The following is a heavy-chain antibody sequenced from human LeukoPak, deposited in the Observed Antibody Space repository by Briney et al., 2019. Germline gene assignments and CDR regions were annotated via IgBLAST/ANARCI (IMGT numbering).Heavy chain of an antibody. J-gene: IGHJ6*03. CDR2: IYYSGST. D-gene: IGHD2-2*01. CDR3: ARTRRNYYYMDV. CDR1: GGSIICSSYY. V-gene: IGHV4-39*02. Sequence: SATLSLTCTVSGGSIICSSYYWGWIRQPPGKGLEWIGNIYYSGSTYYNPSLKRRVTISVDTSNNHCSMKLSSVPAADTAVYYCARTRRNYYYMDVWGKGTTVTVSS.